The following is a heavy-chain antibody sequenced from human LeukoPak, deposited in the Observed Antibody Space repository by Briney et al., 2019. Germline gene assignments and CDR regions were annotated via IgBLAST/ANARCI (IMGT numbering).Heavy chain of an antibody. Sequence: GGSLRLSCAASGFTFSSYAMSWVRQAPGKGLEWVSYISSSGSTIYYADSVKGRFTISRDNAKNSLYLQMNSLRAEDTAVYYCARDRGPWDDFWSGYYYYYYGMDVWGQGTTVTVSS. CDR2: ISSSGSTI. CDR3: ARDRGPWDDFWSGYYYYYYGMDV. CDR1: GFTFSSYA. V-gene: IGHV3-48*03. J-gene: IGHJ6*02. D-gene: IGHD3-3*01.